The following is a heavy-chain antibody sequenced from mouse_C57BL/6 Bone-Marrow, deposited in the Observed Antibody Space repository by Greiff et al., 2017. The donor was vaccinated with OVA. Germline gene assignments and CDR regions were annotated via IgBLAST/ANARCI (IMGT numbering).Heavy chain of an antibody. CDR2: IYPGNGDT. V-gene: IGHV1-12*01. CDR1: GYTFTSYN. D-gene: IGHD1-1*01. J-gene: IGHJ4*01. CDR3: ARRGYYGSSYGYYAMDY. Sequence: LQQSGAELVRPGASVKMSCKASGYTFTSYNMHWVKQTPRQGLEWIGAIYPGNGDTSYNQKFKGKATLTVDKSSSTAYMQLSSLTSEDSAVYFCARRGYYGSSYGYYAMDYWGQGTSVTVSS.